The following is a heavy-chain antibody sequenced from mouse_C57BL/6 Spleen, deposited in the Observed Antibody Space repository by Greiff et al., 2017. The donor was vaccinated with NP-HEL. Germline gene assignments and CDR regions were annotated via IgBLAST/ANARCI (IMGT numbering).Heavy chain of an antibody. CDR2: ISNGGGST. Sequence: EVKLMESGGGLVQPGGSLKLSCAASGFTFSDYYMYWVRQTPEKRLEWVAYISNGGGSTYYPDTVKGRFTISRDNAKNTLYLQMSRLKSEDTAMYYGARRKGLKGSYYFDDWGQGTTLTVSS. CDR1: GFTFSDYY. CDR3: ARRKGLKGSYYFDD. V-gene: IGHV5-12*01. D-gene: IGHD1-3*01. J-gene: IGHJ2*01.